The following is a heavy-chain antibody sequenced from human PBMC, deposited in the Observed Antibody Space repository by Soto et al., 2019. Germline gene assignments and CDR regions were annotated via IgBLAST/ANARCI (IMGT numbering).Heavy chain of an antibody. CDR1: RYTFIAYH. V-gene: IGHV1-2*02. CDR2: INPNSGGT. D-gene: IGHD6-19*01. Sequence: QVQLVQSGAEVKKPGASVEVSCKASRYTFIAYHMHWVRQAPGQGLEWMGWINPNSGGTNYAQKFQGRVTVTRDTSINTAYMELSRLRSDDTAVYYCARGQGSGWYEDLDYWGQGTLVTVSS. J-gene: IGHJ4*02. CDR3: ARGQGSGWYEDLDY.